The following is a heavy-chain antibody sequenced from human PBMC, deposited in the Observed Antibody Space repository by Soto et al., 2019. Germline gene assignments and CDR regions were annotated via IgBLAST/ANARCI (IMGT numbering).Heavy chain of an antibody. V-gene: IGHV4-59*01. CDR2: IYYSGST. CDR1: GGTISSYY. Sequence: PSDTLSLTCTVSGGTISSYYWSWIRQPPGKGLEWIGYIYYSGSTNYNPSLKSRVTISVDTSKNQFSPKLSSVAAADTAVYYCARGSLYSEIDYWCLGALVTISS. D-gene: IGHD4-4*01. J-gene: IGHJ4*02. CDR3: ARGSLYSEIDY.